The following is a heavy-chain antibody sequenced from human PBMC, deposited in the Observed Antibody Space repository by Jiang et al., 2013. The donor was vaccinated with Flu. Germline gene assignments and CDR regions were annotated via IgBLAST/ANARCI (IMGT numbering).Heavy chain of an antibody. CDR2: ISGSGGST. Sequence: LSCAVSGFTFSSYAMSWVRQAPGKGLEWVSAISGSGGSTYYADSVKGRFTISRDNSKNTLYLQMNSLRVEDTAVYYCAKGGGIGDIVVVVAATFDSWGQGTLVTVSS. V-gene: IGHV3-23*01. CDR3: AKGGGIGDIVVVVAATFDS. J-gene: IGHJ4*02. D-gene: IGHD2-15*01. CDR1: GFTFSSYA.